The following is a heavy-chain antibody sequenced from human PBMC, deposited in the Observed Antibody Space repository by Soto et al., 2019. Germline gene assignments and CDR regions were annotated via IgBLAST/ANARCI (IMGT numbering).Heavy chain of an antibody. J-gene: IGHJ4*02. V-gene: IGHV3-48*01. CDR3: ARDGGYNYALDY. CDR2: ISSSSVTI. Sequence: EVQLVESGGDLVQPGGSLRLSCAASGFVFNTYGMNWVRQAPGKGLEWISYISSSSVTIYYADCLKGRFTVSRDNAQNSLFLQMNSLTAEDTAVYYCARDGGYNYALDYWGQGTLVTVSS. CDR1: GFVFNTYG. D-gene: IGHD5-12*01.